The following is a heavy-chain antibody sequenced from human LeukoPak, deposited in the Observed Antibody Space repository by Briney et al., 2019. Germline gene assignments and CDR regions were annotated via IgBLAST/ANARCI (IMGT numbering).Heavy chain of an antibody. J-gene: IGHJ4*02. D-gene: IGHD6-6*01. V-gene: IGHV4-39*01. CDR3: ARQDGSYSSSSFDY. CDR1: GGSIRSSSYY. CDR2: IYYSGST. Sequence: SETLSLTCTVSGGSIRSSSYYWGWIRQPPGKGLEWIGSIYYSGSTYYNPSLKSRVTVSVDTSKNQFSLKLSSVTAADTAVYYCARQDGSYSSSSFDYWGQGTLVTVSS.